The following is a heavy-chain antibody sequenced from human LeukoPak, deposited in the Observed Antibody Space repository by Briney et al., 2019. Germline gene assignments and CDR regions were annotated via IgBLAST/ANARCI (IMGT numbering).Heavy chain of an antibody. J-gene: IGHJ3*02. CDR2: ISAYIGDT. Sequence: ASVKVSCKASGYTFTSYAISWVRQAPGQGLEWIGWISAYIGDTNYAQKLKGRVTMTTDTSTSTAYMELRSLRPDDTAVYYCARGGPAPHRITLIVVAYSNDAFDIWGQGTMVTVSS. CDR3: ARGGPAPHRITLIVVAYSNDAFDI. V-gene: IGHV1-18*01. CDR1: GYTFTSYA. D-gene: IGHD3-22*01.